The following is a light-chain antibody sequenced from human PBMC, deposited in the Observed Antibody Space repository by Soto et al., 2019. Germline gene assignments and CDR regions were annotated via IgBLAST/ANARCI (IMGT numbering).Light chain of an antibody. Sequence: ESVITQSPATLSVSPGEGAPLSCRASQGIGNTLAWYQQKPGQTPRLLIYAASIRATGVPARFSGSGSGTDFTLTINSLQSEDLAVYYCQHYVEGPLTFGGGTKV. CDR3: QHYVEGPLT. V-gene: IGKV3-15*01. J-gene: IGKJ4*01. CDR2: AAS. CDR1: QGIGNT.